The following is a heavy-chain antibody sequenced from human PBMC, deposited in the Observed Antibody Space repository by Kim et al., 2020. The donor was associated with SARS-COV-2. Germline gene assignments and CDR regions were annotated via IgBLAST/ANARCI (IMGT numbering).Heavy chain of an antibody. CDR2: ISWNSGSI. Sequence: GGSLRLSCAASGFTFGDYAMHWVRQAPGKGLEWVSGISWNSGSIGYADSVKGRFTISRDNAKNSLYLQMNSLRAEDTALYYCAKAQKVATGDYYFDYWGQGTLVTVSS. CDR3: AKAQKVATGDYYFDY. D-gene: IGHD5-12*01. CDR1: GFTFGDYA. J-gene: IGHJ4*02. V-gene: IGHV3-9*01.